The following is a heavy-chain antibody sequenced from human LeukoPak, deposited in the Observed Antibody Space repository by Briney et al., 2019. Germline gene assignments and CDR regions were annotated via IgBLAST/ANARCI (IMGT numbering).Heavy chain of an antibody. J-gene: IGHJ4*02. CDR3: ARAPHDYGDYGDY. CDR2: ISSSSSYI. CDR1: GFTFSSYS. D-gene: IGHD4-17*01. Sequence: GGSLRLSCAASGFTFSSYSMNWVRQAPGKGLEWVSSISSSSSYIYYADSVKGRFAISRDNAKNSLYLQMNSLRAEDTAVYYCARAPHDYGDYGDYWGQGTLVTVSS. V-gene: IGHV3-21*01.